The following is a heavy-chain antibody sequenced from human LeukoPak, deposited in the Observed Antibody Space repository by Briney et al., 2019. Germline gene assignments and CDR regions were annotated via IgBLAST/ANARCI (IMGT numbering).Heavy chain of an antibody. V-gene: IGHV3-30*18. D-gene: IGHD1-26*01. Sequence: GGSLRLSCTASGFTFSTYEMNWVRQAPGKGLEWVSVISYDGNEKYYADSVKGRFTFSRDNSKNTLYLQMNSLRLEDTAVYYCVKDRAPRGTYLSYAFDIWGQGTMVTVSS. CDR3: VKDRAPRGTYLSYAFDI. J-gene: IGHJ3*02. CDR1: GFTFSTYE. CDR2: ISYDGNEK.